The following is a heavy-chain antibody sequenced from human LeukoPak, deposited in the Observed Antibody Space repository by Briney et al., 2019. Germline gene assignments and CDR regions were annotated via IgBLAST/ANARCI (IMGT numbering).Heavy chain of an antibody. CDR2: IYSGGST. CDR3: ARIYSSSSDFDY. D-gene: IGHD6-6*01. V-gene: IGHV3-53*01. Sequence: GGSLRLSCAASGFTVGSNYMSWVRQAPGKGLEWVSVIYSGGSTYYADSVKGRFTISRDNSKNTLYLQMNSLRAEDTAVYYCARIYSSSSDFDYWGQGTLVTVSS. CDR1: GFTVGSNY. J-gene: IGHJ4*02.